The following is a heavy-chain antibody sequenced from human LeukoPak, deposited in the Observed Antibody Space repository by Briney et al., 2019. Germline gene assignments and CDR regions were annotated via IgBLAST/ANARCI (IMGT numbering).Heavy chain of an antibody. CDR3: AKGALAAPLIHAEYFQH. Sequence: GGSLRLSCAASGFPLRSYAMSWVRQAPGKGLEWVSLISGSDGSTYYADSVKGRFTISRDNSKNTLYLQMNSLRAEDTAVYYCAKGALAAPLIHAEYFQHWGQGTLVTVSS. V-gene: IGHV3-23*01. D-gene: IGHD6-13*01. J-gene: IGHJ1*01. CDR2: ISGSDGST. CDR1: GFPLRSYA.